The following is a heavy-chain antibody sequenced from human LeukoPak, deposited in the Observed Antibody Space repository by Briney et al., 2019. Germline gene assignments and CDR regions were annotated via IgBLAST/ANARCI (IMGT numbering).Heavy chain of an antibody. CDR1: GYTFTNYA. Sequence: ASVKVSCKASGYTFTNYAMHWVRQAPGQRIEWLGWISAGSGNTKYLQKFQGRVTITRDTSASTAYMELSGLRSEDTALYYRVSGISLSHWHYFDYWGQGTLVTVSS. CDR3: VSGISLSHWHYFDY. D-gene: IGHD2-15*01. V-gene: IGHV1-3*01. CDR2: ISAGSGNT. J-gene: IGHJ4*02.